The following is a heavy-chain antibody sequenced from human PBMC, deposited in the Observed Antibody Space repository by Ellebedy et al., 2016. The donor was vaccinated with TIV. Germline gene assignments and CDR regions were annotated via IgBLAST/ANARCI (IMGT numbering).Heavy chain of an antibody. CDR1: GFTFSIFD. D-gene: IGHD2-2*02. J-gene: IGHJ6*02. Sequence: GGSLRLXCAASGFTFSIFDMTWVRQATGKGLECVSAINRGDDTTYYADSVKGRFTISRDNSKNTLYLQMNSLRAEDTAVYYCAKGLIVVVPAAIDAYYYGMDVWGQGTTVTVSS. CDR2: INRGDDTT. CDR3: AKGLIVVVPAAIDAYYYGMDV. V-gene: IGHV3-23*01.